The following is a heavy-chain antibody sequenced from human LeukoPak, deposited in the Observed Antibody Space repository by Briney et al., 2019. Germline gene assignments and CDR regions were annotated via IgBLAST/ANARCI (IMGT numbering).Heavy chain of an antibody. CDR1: GFTFGSYG. Sequence: AGGSLRLSCAASGFTFGSYGMHWVRQAPGKGLEWVAVISYDGSSEYFADSVKGRFTISRDNSKNTLYLHMNSLRPEDTAVYYCAKDNDHCTSNCRAFDYWGQGTLVTVSS. V-gene: IGHV3-30*18. CDR3: AKDNDHCTSNCRAFDY. D-gene: IGHD4-11*01. J-gene: IGHJ4*02. CDR2: ISYDGSSE.